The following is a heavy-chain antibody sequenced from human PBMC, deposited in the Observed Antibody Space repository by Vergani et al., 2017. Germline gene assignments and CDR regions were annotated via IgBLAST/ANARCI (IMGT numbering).Heavy chain of an antibody. CDR2: IYYSGST. Sequence: QLQLQESGPGLVKPSETLSLTCTVSGGSISSSSYYWGWIRQPPGKGLEWIGSIYYSGSTYYNPSLKSRVTISVDTSKNQFSLKLSSVAAAEPAVYYCARAGTISHDAFDIWGQGTMVTVSS. CDR3: ARAGTISHDAFDI. D-gene: IGHD3-9*01. V-gene: IGHV4-39*07. CDR1: GGSISSSSYY. J-gene: IGHJ3*02.